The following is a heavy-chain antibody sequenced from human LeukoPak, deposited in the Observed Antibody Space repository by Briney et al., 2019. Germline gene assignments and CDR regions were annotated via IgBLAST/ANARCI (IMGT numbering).Heavy chain of an antibody. CDR2: INHSGST. V-gene: IGHV4-34*01. J-gene: IGHJ4*02. CDR3: AISSGWRSYYFDY. Sequence: SETLSLTCAVYGGSFSGYYWSWIRQPPGKGLEWIGEINHSGSTNYNPPLKSRVTISVDTSKNQFSLKLSSVTAADTAVYYCAISSGWRSYYFDYWGQGTLVTVSS. D-gene: IGHD6-19*01. CDR1: GGSFSGYY.